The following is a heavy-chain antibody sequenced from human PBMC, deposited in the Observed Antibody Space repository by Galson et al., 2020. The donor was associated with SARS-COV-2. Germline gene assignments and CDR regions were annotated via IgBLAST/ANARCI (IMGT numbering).Heavy chain of an antibody. Sequence: GESLKISCSVSGFSFRSYGMNWVRQAPGKGLEWISYISRSSSTIDYADSVKGRFTISRDNAKNSLYLQMTSLRAEDTAVYYCAREGDTVVTGYWYFDLWGRGTLVTVSS. D-gene: IGHD2-21*02. CDR3: AREGDTVVTGYWYFDL. V-gene: IGHV3-48*04. CDR1: GFSFRSYG. J-gene: IGHJ2*01. CDR2: ISRSSSTI.